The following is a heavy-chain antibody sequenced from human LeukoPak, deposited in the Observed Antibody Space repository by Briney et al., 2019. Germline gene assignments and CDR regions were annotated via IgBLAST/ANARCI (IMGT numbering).Heavy chain of an antibody. Sequence: SETLSLTCAVSGYSISSGYYWGWIRQPPGKGLEWIGSIYHSGSTYYNPSLKSRVTISVDTSKNQFSLKLSSVTAADTAVYYCVYAFDIRGQGTMVTVSS. CDR2: IYHSGST. V-gene: IGHV4-38-2*01. J-gene: IGHJ3*02. CDR1: GYSISSGYY. CDR3: VYAFDI.